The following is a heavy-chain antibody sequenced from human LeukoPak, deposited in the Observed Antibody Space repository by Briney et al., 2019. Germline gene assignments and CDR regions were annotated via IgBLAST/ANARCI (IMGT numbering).Heavy chain of an antibody. CDR3: ARAPLTYYDFWSGPEIFDY. V-gene: IGHV1-18*01. Sequence: ASVKVSCKASGYTFTSYGISWVRQAPGQGLEWMGWIGAYNGNTNYAQKLQGRVTMTTDTSTSTAYMELRSLRSDDTAVYYCARAPLTYYDFWSGPEIFDYWGQGTLVTVSS. J-gene: IGHJ4*02. CDR2: IGAYNGNT. CDR1: GYTFTSYG. D-gene: IGHD3-3*01.